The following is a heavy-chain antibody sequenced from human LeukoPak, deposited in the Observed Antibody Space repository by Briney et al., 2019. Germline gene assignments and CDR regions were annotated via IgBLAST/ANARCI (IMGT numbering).Heavy chain of an antibody. J-gene: IGHJ6*03. Sequence: PGGSLRLSCVGSEFSFNNSWMTWVRQAPGKGLEWVATTKEDGEETYHVGSVRGRFTISRDNAKNSLYLQMNSLTHEDTAMYFCARGGGYYYAVSFYMDVWGKGTTVTVSS. D-gene: IGHD3-22*01. CDR1: EFSFNNSW. CDR2: TKEDGEET. V-gene: IGHV3-7*01. CDR3: ARGGGYYYAVSFYMDV.